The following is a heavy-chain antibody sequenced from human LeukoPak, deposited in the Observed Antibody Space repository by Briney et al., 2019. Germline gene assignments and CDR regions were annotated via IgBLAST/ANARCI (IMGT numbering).Heavy chain of an antibody. CDR3: AKRYCDSTTCFYYMDV. CDR1: GFTFSRNS. D-gene: IGHD2-2*01. J-gene: IGHJ6*03. Sequence: GGSLRLSCAASGFTFSRNSMSWVRQAPGQGLEWVSGINLSGGSAYYADSVKGRFTISRDNSKNTLYLQMNSLRAEDTAVYYCAKRYCDSTTCFYYMDVWGKGTTVTVSS. V-gene: IGHV3-23*01. CDR2: INLSGGSA.